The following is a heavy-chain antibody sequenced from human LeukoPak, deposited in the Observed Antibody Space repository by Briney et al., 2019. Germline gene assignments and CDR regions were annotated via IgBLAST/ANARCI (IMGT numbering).Heavy chain of an antibody. CDR1: GGSFSGYY. Sequence: SETLSLTCAVYGGSFSGYYWSWIRQPPGKGLEWIGEINHSGSTNYNPSLKSRVTISVDTSKNQFSLKLSSVTAADTAVYYCARGRRWLQFRGAFDIWGQGTMVTVSS. CDR2: INHSGST. V-gene: IGHV4-34*01. J-gene: IGHJ3*02. CDR3: ARGRRWLQFRGAFDI. D-gene: IGHD5-24*01.